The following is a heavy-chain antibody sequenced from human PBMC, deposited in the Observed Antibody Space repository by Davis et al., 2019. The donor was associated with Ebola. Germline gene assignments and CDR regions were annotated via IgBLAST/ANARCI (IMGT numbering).Heavy chain of an antibody. D-gene: IGHD6-6*01. V-gene: IGHV3-21*01. CDR2: ISSSSSYI. CDR1: GFTFYRYE. Sequence: GESLKISCAASGFTFYRYEMNWVRQAPGKGLEWVSSISSSSSYIYYADSVKGRFTISRDNAKNSLYLQMNSLRAEDTAVYYCARSSIAARPGYYYGMDVWGQGTTVTVSS. J-gene: IGHJ6*02. CDR3: ARSSIAARPGYYYGMDV.